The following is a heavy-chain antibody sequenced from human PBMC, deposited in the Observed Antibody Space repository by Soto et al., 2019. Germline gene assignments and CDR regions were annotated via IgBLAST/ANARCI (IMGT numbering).Heavy chain of an antibody. Sequence: QVQLQQWGAGLLKPSETLSLTCAVYSGSFSGYYWSWIRQPPGKGLEWIGEINHSGITKYNPSLKSRVTISVDTSKNQFSLKLTSLTAADTAVYYCARADPYYFDNWGQGTLVTVSS. CDR1: SGSFSGYY. CDR3: ARADPYYFDN. CDR2: INHSGIT. J-gene: IGHJ4*02. V-gene: IGHV4-34*01.